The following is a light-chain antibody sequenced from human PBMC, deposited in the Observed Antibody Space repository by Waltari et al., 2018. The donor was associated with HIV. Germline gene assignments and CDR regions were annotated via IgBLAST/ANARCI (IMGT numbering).Light chain of an antibody. CDR2: DAS. Sequence: EIVLTQSPATLSLSPGERATLSCRADENIGIYLAWYQQRPGQAPRLVIYDASTRATGIPGRFSGSGSGTDFTFTISGLEPEDSAVYYCQQRSNWPPYTFGQGTSLEIK. V-gene: IGKV3-11*01. CDR1: ENIGIY. J-gene: IGKJ2*01. CDR3: QQRSNWPPYT.